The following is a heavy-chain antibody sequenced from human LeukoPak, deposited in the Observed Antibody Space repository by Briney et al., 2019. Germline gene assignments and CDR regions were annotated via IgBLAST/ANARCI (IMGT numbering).Heavy chain of an antibody. J-gene: IGHJ4*02. CDR2: ISSSSSYI. CDR3: AREAYCSGGSCYSAFDY. V-gene: IGHV3-21*01. D-gene: IGHD2-15*01. CDR1: GFTFSSYS. Sequence: PGGSLRLSCAASGFTFSSYSMNWVRQAPGKGLEWVSSISSSSSYIYYADSVKGRFTISRDNAKNSLYLQVNSLRAEDTAVYYCAREAYCSGGSCYSAFDYWGQGTLVTVSS.